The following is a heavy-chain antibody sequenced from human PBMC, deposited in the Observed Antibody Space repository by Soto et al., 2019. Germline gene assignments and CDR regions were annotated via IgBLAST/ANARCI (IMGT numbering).Heavy chain of an antibody. CDR3: ARGFDIVVVPAASYFDI. V-gene: IGHV1-2*02. CDR2: INPNSGGT. D-gene: IGHD2-2*01. CDR1: GYTFTGYY. Sequence: GASVKVSCKASGYTFTGYYMHWVRQAPGQGLEWMGWINPNSGGTNYAQKFQGRVTMTRDTSISTAYMELSRLRSDDTAVYYCARGFDIVVVPAASYFDIWGQGTMVTVSS. J-gene: IGHJ3*02.